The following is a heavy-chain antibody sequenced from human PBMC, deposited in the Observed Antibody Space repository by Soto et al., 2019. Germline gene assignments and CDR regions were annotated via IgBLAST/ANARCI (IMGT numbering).Heavy chain of an antibody. D-gene: IGHD3-16*01. J-gene: IGHJ4*02. V-gene: IGHV4-4*07. CDR2: IYASGST. Sequence: SEALSLTCAGSGGSISGYYWSWVRQPAGKGLEWIGRIYASGSTNYNPSLKSRVTMSVDTSKNQFSLKLSSVTAADTAVYYCARASYLSDSFAYFLDSSGQAPFVTLS. CDR3: ARASYLSDSFAYFLDS. CDR1: GGSISGYY.